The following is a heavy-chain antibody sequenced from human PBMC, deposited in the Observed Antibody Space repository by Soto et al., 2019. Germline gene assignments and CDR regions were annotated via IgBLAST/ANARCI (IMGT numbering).Heavy chain of an antibody. D-gene: IGHD6-13*01. CDR3: ARLVSGLVAAAGTLYY. Sequence: QVQLVQSGAEVKKPGASVKVSCKASGYTFTSYGISWVRQAPGQGLEWMGWISAYNGNTNYAQKLQGRVTMSTDTSTSTAYMELRSLRSDDTAVYYCARLVSGLVAAAGTLYYWGQGTLVTVSS. V-gene: IGHV1-18*01. CDR2: ISAYNGNT. CDR1: GYTFTSYG. J-gene: IGHJ4*02.